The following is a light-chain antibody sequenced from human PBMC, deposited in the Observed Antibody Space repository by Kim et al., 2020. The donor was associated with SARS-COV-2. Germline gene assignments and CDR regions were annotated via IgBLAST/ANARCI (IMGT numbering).Light chain of an antibody. Sequence: GDRVTITCRASQEISNFLAWYQQKPGNAPKLLIYGASTLHNGVPSRFSGSGSGTDFTLTISSLQSEDFASYYCQQLNSYPRTFGQGTKVDIK. J-gene: IGKJ1*01. V-gene: IGKV1-9*01. CDR3: QQLNSYPRT. CDR1: QEISNF. CDR2: GAS.